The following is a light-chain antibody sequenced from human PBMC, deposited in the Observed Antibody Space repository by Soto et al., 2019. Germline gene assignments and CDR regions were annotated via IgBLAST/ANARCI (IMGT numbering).Light chain of an antibody. V-gene: IGLV2-23*01. CDR3: CSYAGSNTWL. J-gene: IGLJ3*02. Sequence: QSALTQPSSVSGSPGQSVTISCTGTSSNIGSYFVVSWYQHHPGKAPKLMIYEDTKRPSGISIRFSGSKSGNTASLTISGLQAEDEADYYCCSYAGSNTWLFGGGTQLTVL. CDR2: EDT. CDR1: SSNIGSYFV.